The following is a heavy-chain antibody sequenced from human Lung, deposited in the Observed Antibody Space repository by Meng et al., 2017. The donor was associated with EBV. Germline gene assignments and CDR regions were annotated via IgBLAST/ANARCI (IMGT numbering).Heavy chain of an antibody. V-gene: IGHV4-59*08. D-gene: IGHD3-10*01. J-gene: IGHJ4*02. Sequence: QLQESGPGLWQPSETLSLPSTVSGGSISSYYWSWLRQPPGKGLEWIGHIYYSGGTNYNPSLKSRVTISVDTSKNQFSLKLSSVTATDTAVYYCARQSGYFDYWGQGTLVTVSS. CDR1: GGSISSYY. CDR3: ARQSGYFDY. CDR2: IYYSGGT.